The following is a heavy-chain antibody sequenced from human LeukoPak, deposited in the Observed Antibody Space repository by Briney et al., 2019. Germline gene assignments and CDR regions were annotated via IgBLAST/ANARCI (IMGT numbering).Heavy chain of an antibody. CDR1: GGSISSGGYY. Sequence: TSETLSLTCTVSGGSISSGGYYWSWIRQPPGKGLEWIGYIYHSGSTYYNPSLKSRVTISVDRSKNQFSLKLSSVTAADTAVYYCASNKGTMDECPGTPCDAFDIWGQGTMVTVSS. CDR2: IYHSGST. J-gene: IGHJ3*02. V-gene: IGHV4-30-2*01. D-gene: IGHD1-7*01. CDR3: ASNKGTMDECPGTPCDAFDI.